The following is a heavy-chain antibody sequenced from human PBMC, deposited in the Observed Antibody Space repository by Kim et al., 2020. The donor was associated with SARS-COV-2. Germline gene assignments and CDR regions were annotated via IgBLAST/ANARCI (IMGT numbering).Heavy chain of an antibody. CDR3: ARGLAALDY. J-gene: IGHJ4*02. CDR2: GNT. V-gene: IGHV1-8*01. D-gene: IGHD6-6*01. Sequence: GNTGYAQKFQGRVTMTRNTSISTAYMELSSLRSEDTAVYYCARGLAALDYWGQGTLVTVSS.